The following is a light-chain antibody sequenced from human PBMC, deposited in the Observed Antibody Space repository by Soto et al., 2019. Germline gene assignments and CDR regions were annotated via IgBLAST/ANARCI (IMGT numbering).Light chain of an antibody. J-gene: IGLJ1*01. CDR2: DVS. CDR1: SSDVGGYNY. V-gene: IGLV2-14*01. CDR3: SSYTSSTTYI. Sequence: QSVLPQPASVSASPGQSIAISCTGSSSDVGGYNYVSWYQQHPGKAPKLMIYDVSNRPSGVPNRFSGSKSGNTASLTISGLQAEDEADYYCSSYTSSTTYIFGAGTKVTVL.